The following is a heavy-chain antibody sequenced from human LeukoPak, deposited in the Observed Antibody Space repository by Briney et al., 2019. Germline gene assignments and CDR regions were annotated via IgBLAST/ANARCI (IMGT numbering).Heavy chain of an antibody. CDR3: TTDLNYDTSGYSNWFDP. V-gene: IGHV3-23*01. D-gene: IGHD3-22*01. CDR2: FSGSGGST. J-gene: IGHJ5*02. Sequence: GGSLRLSCTASGFTFASYAMSWVRQAPGKGLEWVSAFSGSGGSTYYADSVKGRFTISRDNSKNTLYLQMNSLRAEDTAVYYCTTDLNYDTSGYSNWFDPWGQGTLVTVSS. CDR1: GFTFASYA.